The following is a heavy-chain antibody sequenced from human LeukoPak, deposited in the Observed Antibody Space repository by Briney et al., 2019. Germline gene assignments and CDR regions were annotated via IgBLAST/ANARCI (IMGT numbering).Heavy chain of an antibody. CDR3: ARGIIGTYSDDH. V-gene: IGHV3-21*01. Sequence: GGSLRLSCAVSGFTFSSYWMSWVRRAPGKGLEWVSFIGSSGGYIYYADSVKGRFTISRDNAKNSLNLHMNSLRAEDTAVYYCARGIIGTYSDDHWGQGTLVTVSS. J-gene: IGHJ4*02. CDR1: GFTFSSYW. CDR2: IGSSGGYI. D-gene: IGHD1-26*01.